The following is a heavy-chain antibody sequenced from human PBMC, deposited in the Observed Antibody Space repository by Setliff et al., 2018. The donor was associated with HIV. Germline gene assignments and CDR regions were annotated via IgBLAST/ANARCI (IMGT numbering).Heavy chain of an antibody. CDR1: GFTFSSFW. CDR2: IRYDGDNK. V-gene: IGHV3-30*02. D-gene: IGHD3-10*01. CDR3: AKVMTLWFGASDS. J-gene: IGHJ4*02. Sequence: GGSLRLSCAASGFTFSSFWMSWVRQAPGKGLEWVAFIRYDGDNKYYADSVRGRFTISRDNSTNTVYLQMHSLRAEDTALYYCAKVMTLWFGASDSWGQGTRVTVSS.